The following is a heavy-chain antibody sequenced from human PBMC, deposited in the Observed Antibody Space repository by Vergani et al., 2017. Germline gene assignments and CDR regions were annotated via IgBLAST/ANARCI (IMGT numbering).Heavy chain of an antibody. CDR1: GYTFTSYD. Sequence: QVQLVQSGAEVKKPGASVKVSCKASGYTFTSYDINWVRQATGQGLEWMGWMNPNSGNTGYSQKFKGRVPMTRNTSISTAYMELSSLRSEDTAVYYCARVIRWELQPQAFDIWGQGTMVTVSS. J-gene: IGHJ3*02. V-gene: IGHV1-8*02. CDR3: ARVIRWELQPQAFDI. CDR2: MNPNSGNT. D-gene: IGHD1-26*01.